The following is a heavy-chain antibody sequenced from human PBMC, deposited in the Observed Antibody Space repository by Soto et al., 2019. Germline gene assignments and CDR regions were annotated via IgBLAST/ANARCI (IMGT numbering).Heavy chain of an antibody. D-gene: IGHD2-21*02. J-gene: IGHJ6*02. CDR3: ATCGGDCYSPRDYYYGMDV. Sequence: QVQLVQSGAEVKKPGSSVKVSCKASGGTFSSYAISWVRQAPGQGLEWMGGIIPIFGTANYAQKFQGRVTITADKSTSTAYMELSSLRSEDTAVYYCATCGGDCYSPRDYYYGMDVWGQGTTVTVSS. V-gene: IGHV1-69*06. CDR2: IIPIFGTA. CDR1: GGTFSSYA.